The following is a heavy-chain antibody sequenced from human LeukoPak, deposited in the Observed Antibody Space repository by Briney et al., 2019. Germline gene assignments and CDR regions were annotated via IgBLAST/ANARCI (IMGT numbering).Heavy chain of an antibody. CDR1: GGSISSSSYY. Sequence: KSSETLSLTCTVSGGSISSSSYYWGWIRQPPGKGLEWIGSIYYSGSTSYNPSLKSRVTISVDTSKNQFSLKLSSVTAADTAVYYCARHRASNGAFDIWGHGTLVTVSS. CDR3: ARHRASNGAFDI. D-gene: IGHD3-10*01. J-gene: IGHJ3*02. V-gene: IGHV4-39*01. CDR2: IYYSGST.